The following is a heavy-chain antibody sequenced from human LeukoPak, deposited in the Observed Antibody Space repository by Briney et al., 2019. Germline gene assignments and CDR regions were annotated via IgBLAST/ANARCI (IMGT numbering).Heavy chain of an antibody. J-gene: IGHJ4*02. CDR2: GHYSGNT. V-gene: IGHV4-59*08. Sequence: KPSETLSLTCTVSGTSITFYYWNWIRQAPGQGPEWIGYGHYSGNTKYNPPLKSRVTISVDTSKNQLSLRLSSVTAADTAVYFCAKWASDNRAFDLWGQGTLVTVSS. D-gene: IGHD2-8*01. CDR1: GTSITFYY. CDR3: AKWASDNRAFDL.